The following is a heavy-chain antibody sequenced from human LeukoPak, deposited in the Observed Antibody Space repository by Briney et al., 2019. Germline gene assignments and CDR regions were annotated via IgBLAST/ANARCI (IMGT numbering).Heavy chain of an antibody. J-gene: IGHJ4*02. CDR3: AKVMRSYGCFDY. V-gene: IGHV3-30*18. CDR2: ISYDGSNK. Sequence: GRSLRLSCAASGFTFSSYGMHWVRQAPGKGLEWVAVISYDGSNKYYADSVKGRFTISRDNSKNTLYLQMNSLRAEDTAVYYCAKVMRSYGCFDYWGQGTLVAVSS. D-gene: IGHD5-18*01. CDR1: GFTFSSYG.